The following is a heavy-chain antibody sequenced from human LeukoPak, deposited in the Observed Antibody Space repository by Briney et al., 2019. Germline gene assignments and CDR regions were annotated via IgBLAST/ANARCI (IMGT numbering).Heavy chain of an antibody. CDR1: GFTFSGFS. CDR3: AKDLFPAVAGTADY. J-gene: IGHJ4*02. V-gene: IGHV3-23*01. CDR2: ISGSGGRT. Sequence: GGSLRLSCAASGFTFSGFSMSWVRQSPTKGLEWVSAISGSGGRTYYADSVKGRFTISRDNSKNTLYLQMNSLRAEDTAVYYCAKDLFPAVAGTADYWGQGTLVTVSS. D-gene: IGHD6-19*01.